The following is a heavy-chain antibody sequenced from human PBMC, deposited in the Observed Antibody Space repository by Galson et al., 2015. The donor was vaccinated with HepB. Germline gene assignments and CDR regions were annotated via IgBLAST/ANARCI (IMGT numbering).Heavy chain of an antibody. CDR2: VRYTGTT. CDR1: GGSISSGGYY. CDR3: ATREKRREGRGPLGAFDI. Sequence: SETLSLTCTVSGGSISSGGYYWSWIRQPPGKGLQWIGYVRYTGTTEYNPFLNRPVTISVDASGNQVSLRLSSVTAADTAVYYCATREKRREGRGPLGAFDIWGQGTMSPSLQ. V-gene: IGHV4-61*08. D-gene: IGHD5-24*01. J-gene: IGHJ3*02.